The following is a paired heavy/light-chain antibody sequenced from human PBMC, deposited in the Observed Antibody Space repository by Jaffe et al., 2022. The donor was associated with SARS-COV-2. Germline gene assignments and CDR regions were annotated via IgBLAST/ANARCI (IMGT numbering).Light chain of an antibody. Sequence: DIQMTQSPSSLSASVGDRVTITCRASQGIGSDLGWYQQKPGKAPKRLIYAASSWESGVPSRFSGSGSGTEFTLTISGLQPEDFATYSCLQHNSYPYTFGQGTKLEIK. V-gene: IGKV1-17*01. CDR2: AAS. CDR1: QGIGSD. CDR3: LQHNSYPYT. J-gene: IGKJ2*01.
Heavy chain of an antibody. Sequence: EVQLVESGGGLVKPGGSLRLSCVVSGFTFNTYSINWVRQAPGKGLEWVSSISSSSSYIYYADSVKGRFTISRDNAKNSVYLQMNSLRVEDTAVYYCARVHYGLDVWGQGTTVTVSS. CDR3: ARVHYGLDV. CDR2: ISSSSSYI. J-gene: IGHJ6*02. CDR1: GFTFNTYS. V-gene: IGHV3-21*01.